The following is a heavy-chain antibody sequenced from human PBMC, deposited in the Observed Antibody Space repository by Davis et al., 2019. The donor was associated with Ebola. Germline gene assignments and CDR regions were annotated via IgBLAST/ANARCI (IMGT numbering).Heavy chain of an antibody. Sequence: SETLSLTCTVSGGSISSYYWSWIRQPPGKGLEWIGYIYYSGSTNYNPSLKSRVTISVDTSKNQFSLKLSSVTAADTAVYYCARPVDTAMVGYWYFDLWGRGTLVTVSS. CDR2: IYYSGST. V-gene: IGHV4-59*08. J-gene: IGHJ2*01. D-gene: IGHD5-18*01. CDR1: GGSISSYY. CDR3: ARPVDTAMVGYWYFDL.